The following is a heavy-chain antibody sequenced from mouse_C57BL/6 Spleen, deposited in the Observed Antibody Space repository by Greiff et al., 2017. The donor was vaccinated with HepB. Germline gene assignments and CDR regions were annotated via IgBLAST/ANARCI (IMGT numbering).Heavy chain of an antibody. CDR1: GFSLTSYG. J-gene: IGHJ1*03. CDR2: IWSGGST. D-gene: IGHD1-1*02. CDR3: ARSTEVGARYFDV. V-gene: IGHV2-2*01. Sequence: QVQLKESGPGLVQPSQSLSITCTVSGFSLTSYGVHWVRQSPGKGLEWLGVIWSGGSTDYNAAFISRLSISKDKSTSQVFFKMNSLQADDTAIYYCARSTEVGARYFDVWGTGTTVTVSS.